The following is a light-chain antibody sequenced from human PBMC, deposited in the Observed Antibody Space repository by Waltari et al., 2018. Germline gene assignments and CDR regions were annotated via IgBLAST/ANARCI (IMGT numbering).Light chain of an antibody. V-gene: IGKV3-20*01. CDR1: QRLTKRY. Sequence: EVVLTQSPDTLSLSPGERATLSCWACQRLTKRYLAWYQQKPGQAPRLLIYGASSRAADIPERFSGSGSGTDFTLTISRLEPEDSAVYYCQQYGSSILYTFGQGTKLEIK. J-gene: IGKJ2*01. CDR3: QQYGSSILYT. CDR2: GAS.